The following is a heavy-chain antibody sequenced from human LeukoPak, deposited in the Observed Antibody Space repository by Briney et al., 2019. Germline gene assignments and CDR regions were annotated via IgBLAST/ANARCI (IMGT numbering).Heavy chain of an antibody. D-gene: IGHD4-17*01. J-gene: IGHJ4*02. Sequence: GASVKVSCKASGYTFTSYGISWVRQAPGQGLEWMGWISPYSGNTHYIQSLQGRVTMTVDTSTNTASMELRSLRSDDTAVYYCARDLLGSPNGGYGDFNIFDMWGQGTLVIVSS. CDR1: GYTFTSYG. CDR3: ARDLLGSPNGGYGDFNIFDM. V-gene: IGHV1-18*01. CDR2: ISPYSGNT.